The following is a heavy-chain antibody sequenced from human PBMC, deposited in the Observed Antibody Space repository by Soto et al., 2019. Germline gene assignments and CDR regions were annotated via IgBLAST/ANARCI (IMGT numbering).Heavy chain of an antibody. D-gene: IGHD3-16*02. CDR2: ISAYNGNT. Sequence: QVQLVQSGAEVKKPGASVKVSCKASGYTFTSYGISWVRQAPGQGLEWMGWISAYNGNTNYAQKLQGRATMTTDTSTSTADVELRSLRSDDTAVYYCARGGGYDYVWGSYRYGSFDYWGQGTLVTVSS. CDR3: ARGGGYDYVWGSYRYGSFDY. V-gene: IGHV1-18*04. CDR1: GYTFTSYG. J-gene: IGHJ4*02.